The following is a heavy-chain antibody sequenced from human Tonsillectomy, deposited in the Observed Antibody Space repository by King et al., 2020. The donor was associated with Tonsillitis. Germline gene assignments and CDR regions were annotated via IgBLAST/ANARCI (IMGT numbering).Heavy chain of an antibody. V-gene: IGHV3-21*01. CDR3: AKDKGADYYDSGRGAFDF. Sequence: VQLVESGGGLVKPGESLRLAFATSGFPFSNFDMNWVRQAPGKGLEWVSSFSRGGRNIYYADPVKGRFTTSRDKAGNSMFLRMNSLRVEDTALYYCAKDKGADYYDSGRGAFDFWGKGTTVTVS. CDR2: FSRGGRNI. CDR1: GFPFSNFD. J-gene: IGHJ3*01. D-gene: IGHD3-22*01.